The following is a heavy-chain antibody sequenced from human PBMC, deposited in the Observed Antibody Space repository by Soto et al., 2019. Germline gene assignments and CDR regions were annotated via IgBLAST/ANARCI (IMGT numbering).Heavy chain of an antibody. CDR2: TYYRSKWYN. CDR3: AISSNFNYYYGMDV. V-gene: IGHV6-1*01. CDR1: GDSVSSNSAA. D-gene: IGHD3-10*01. J-gene: IGHJ6*02. Sequence: PSQTLSLTCAISGDSVSSNSAAWNWIRQSPSRGLEWLGRTYYRSKWYNDYAVSVKSRITINPDTSKNQFSLQLDSVTPEDTAVYYCAISSNFNYYYGMDVWGQGTTVTVSS.